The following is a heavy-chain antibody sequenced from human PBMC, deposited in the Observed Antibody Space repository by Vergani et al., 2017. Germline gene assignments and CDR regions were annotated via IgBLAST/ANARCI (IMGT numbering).Heavy chain of an antibody. V-gene: IGHV4-34*01. J-gene: IGHJ6*03. CDR3: ARGIVVVPTLYYYYMDV. CDR2: IKHSGST. Sequence: QVQLQQWGAGLLKPSETLSLHCAVYGGSFSGYYWSWIRQPPGKGLEWIGEIKHSGSTNYNPSLKSRVTISVDTSKNQFSLKLSSVNAADTAVYYCARGIVVVPTLYYYYMDVWGKGTTVTVSS. D-gene: IGHD2-2*01. CDR1: GGSFSGYY.